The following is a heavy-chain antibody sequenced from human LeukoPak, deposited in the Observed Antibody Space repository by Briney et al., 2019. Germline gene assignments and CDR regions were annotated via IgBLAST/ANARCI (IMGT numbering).Heavy chain of an antibody. V-gene: IGHV3-33*01. Sequence: GGSLRLSCAASGFTFSSYGMHWVRQTPGKGLEWVAVIWYDGSNKYYADSVKGRFTISRDNSKNTLYLQMNSLRAEDTAVYYCARVSAAAGNGMDVWGKGTTVTVSS. CDR1: GFTFSSYG. CDR3: ARVSAAAGNGMDV. D-gene: IGHD2-2*01. CDR2: IWYDGSNK. J-gene: IGHJ6*04.